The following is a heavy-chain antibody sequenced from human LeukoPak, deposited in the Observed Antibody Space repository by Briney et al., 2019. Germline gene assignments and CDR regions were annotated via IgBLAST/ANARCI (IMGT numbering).Heavy chain of an antibody. CDR2: ISSSSSTI. CDR3: ARMAPPFDY. V-gene: IGHV3-48*04. Sequence: PGGSLRLSCAASGFTFSSYSMNWVRQAPGKGLEWVSYISSSSSTIYYADSVKGRFTISRDNAKNSLYLQMNSLRAEDTAVYYCARMAPPFDYWGQGTLVTVSS. J-gene: IGHJ4*02. CDR1: GFTFSSYS. D-gene: IGHD5-24*01.